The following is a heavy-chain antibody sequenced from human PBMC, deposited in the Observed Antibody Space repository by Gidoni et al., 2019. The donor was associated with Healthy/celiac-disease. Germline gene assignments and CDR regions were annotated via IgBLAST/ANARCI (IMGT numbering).Heavy chain of an antibody. V-gene: IGHV3-23*01. J-gene: IGHJ4*02. Sequence: VQLLESGGGLVQPGGSLRLSCAASGLPFSSYAMSWCRQAPGKGLEWVSAISGSGGSRDYADAVKGRFTSTRDNSKNTLYLQMNRLRAEDTAVYYCAKGKGEKSGGSCYDYWGQGTLVTVSS. CDR2: ISGSGGSR. CDR3: AKGKGEKSGGSCYDY. D-gene: IGHD2-15*01. CDR1: GLPFSSYA.